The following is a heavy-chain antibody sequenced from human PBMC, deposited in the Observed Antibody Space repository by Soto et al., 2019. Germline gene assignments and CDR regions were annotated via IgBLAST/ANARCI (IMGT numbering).Heavy chain of an antibody. CDR1: GDSVSCSSVT. D-gene: IGHD1-26*01. CDR3: VRLIGNSWLDF. CDR2: TYYRSKWYN. Sequence: SQTLSLTCAISGDSVSCSSVTWNWIRQSTSRGLEWLGRTYYRSKWYNDYAESVKSRITINPDTSKNQFSLHLNSVTPEDTAVYYCVRLIGNSWLDFWGQGTLVTVSS. V-gene: IGHV6-1*01. J-gene: IGHJ5*01.